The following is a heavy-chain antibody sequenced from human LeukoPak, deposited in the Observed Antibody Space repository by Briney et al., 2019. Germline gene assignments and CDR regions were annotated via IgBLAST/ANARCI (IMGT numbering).Heavy chain of an antibody. CDR1: GFTFSNYA. Sequence: GGSLRLSCAASGFTFSNYAMSWVRQAPGKGLEWVSAISGSGGNTCYTDSVKGRFTISRDNSKNTVYMQMNSLRAGDTAVYFCSKNSVAVIGSRTAFDFWGQGTMVTVSS. J-gene: IGHJ3*01. V-gene: IGHV3-23*01. D-gene: IGHD3-22*01. CDR2: ISGSGGNT. CDR3: SKNSVAVIGSRTAFDF.